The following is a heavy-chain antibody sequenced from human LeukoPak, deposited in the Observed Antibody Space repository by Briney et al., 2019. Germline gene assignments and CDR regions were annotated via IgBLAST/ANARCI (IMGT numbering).Heavy chain of an antibody. CDR1: GYTFTSYG. CDR2: ISAYNGNT. J-gene: IGHJ6*02. V-gene: IGHV1-18*01. D-gene: IGHD2-2*01. CDR3: ARWSCSSTSCYDGYYYGMDV. Sequence: ASVKVSCKASGYTFTSYGISWVRQAPGQGLEWMGWISAYNGNTNYAQKLQGRVTMTTDTSTSTAYMELRSLRSDDTAVYYCARWSCSSTSCYDGYYYGMDVWGQGTTVTVSS.